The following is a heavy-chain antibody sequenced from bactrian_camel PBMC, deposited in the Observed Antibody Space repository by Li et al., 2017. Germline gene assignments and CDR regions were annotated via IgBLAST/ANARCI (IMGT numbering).Heavy chain of an antibody. D-gene: IGHD4*01. Sequence: VQLVESGGGPVQAGESLRLSCAASPSIDNKHSMGWFRQAPGKQREGVALMDSEGTIDYLNAVKGRFTLSKDSAKSTLYLQMNSLKPDDTGMYYCAADRAVSGYSDYASCVHLLRTDQKRGYWGQGTQVTVS. CDR2: MDSEGTI. V-gene: IGHV3S53*01. CDR3: AADRAVSGYSDYASCVHLLRTDQKRGY. CDR1: PSIDNKHS. J-gene: IGHJ6*01.